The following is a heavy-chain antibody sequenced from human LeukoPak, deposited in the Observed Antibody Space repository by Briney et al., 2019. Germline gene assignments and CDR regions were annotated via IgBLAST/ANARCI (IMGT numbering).Heavy chain of an antibody. CDR2: IYYSGST. CDR1: GGSISSSSYY. V-gene: IGHV4-39*01. CDR3: ARRQPVTEPSHFDY. Sequence: SETLSLTCNVSGGSISSSSYYWGWIRQPPGKGLEWIGSIYYSGSTYYNPSLKSRVTISVDMSKNQFSLKLSSVTAADTAVYYCARRQPVTEPSHFDYWGQGTLVTVSS. D-gene: IGHD2-21*02. J-gene: IGHJ4*02.